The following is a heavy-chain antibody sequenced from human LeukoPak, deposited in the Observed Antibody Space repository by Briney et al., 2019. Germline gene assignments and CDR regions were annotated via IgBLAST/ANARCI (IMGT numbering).Heavy chain of an antibody. D-gene: IGHD2-2*01. CDR1: GGSISRGGYY. V-gene: IGHV4-31*03. CDR2: IYYSGST. J-gene: IGHJ5*02. Sequence: SETLSLTCTVPGGSISRGGYYWSWIRQHPGKGLEWVGYIYYSGSTYYNRSLKSRITISVDTSKNQFSLKLSSVTAADTAVYYCARGTAGIGYCSSTSCYGGPSWFDPWGQGTLVTVSS. CDR3: ARGTAGIGYCSSTSCYGGPSWFDP.